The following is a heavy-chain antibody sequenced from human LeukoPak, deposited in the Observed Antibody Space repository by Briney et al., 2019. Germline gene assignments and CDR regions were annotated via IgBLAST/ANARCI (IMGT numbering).Heavy chain of an antibody. Sequence: GGSLRLSCADSGFTFTTYCMAWVRQAPGKGLEWVANIKGDESAKHQADSVKGRFTISRDNAQNSVYLQMSSLRVEDTAVYYCARDVGGSLDYWGQGTLVAVSS. CDR2: IKGDESAK. CDR1: GFTFTTYC. D-gene: IGHD1-26*01. V-gene: IGHV3-7*01. J-gene: IGHJ4*02. CDR3: ARDVGGSLDY.